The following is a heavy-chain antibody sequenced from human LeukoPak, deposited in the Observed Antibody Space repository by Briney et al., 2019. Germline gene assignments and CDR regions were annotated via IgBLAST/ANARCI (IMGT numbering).Heavy chain of an antibody. V-gene: IGHV1-8*01. Sequence: ASVKVSRKASGYTFTSYDINWVRQATGQGLEWMGWMNPNSGNTGYAQKFQGRVTMTRNTSISTAYMELSSLRSEDTAVYYCARVSRRRVVTATYYFDYWGQGTLVTVSS. J-gene: IGHJ4*02. D-gene: IGHD2-21*02. CDR2: MNPNSGNT. CDR1: GYTFTSYD. CDR3: ARVSRRRVVTATYYFDY.